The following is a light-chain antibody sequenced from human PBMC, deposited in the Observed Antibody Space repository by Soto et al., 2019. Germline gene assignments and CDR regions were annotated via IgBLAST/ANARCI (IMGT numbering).Light chain of an antibody. CDR3: QQNISNPLT. J-gene: IGKJ1*01. Sequence: DIQMTHSPSTLSSTPGDRVTITFRASQTIGKYLTWYQQKPGKAPNLLIYDASSLESGVPSRFSGSGSGTDFTLTISGLQPDDFATYYCQQNISNPLTFGQGTKVDIK. V-gene: IGKV1-39*01. CDR1: QTIGKY. CDR2: DAS.